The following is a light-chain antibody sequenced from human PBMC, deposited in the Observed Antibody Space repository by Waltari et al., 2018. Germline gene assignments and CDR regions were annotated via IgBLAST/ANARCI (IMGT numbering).Light chain of an antibody. Sequence: DIQMTQSPSTLSACVGDSVTITCRASQSITNWFAWYQQKPGKAPKLLIYRASNLESGVPSRFSGSGSGTEFTLTISSLQPDDFATYYCQQYDNYWTFGQGTKVEIK. CDR1: QSITNW. CDR3: QQYDNYWT. CDR2: RAS. V-gene: IGKV1-5*03. J-gene: IGKJ1*01.